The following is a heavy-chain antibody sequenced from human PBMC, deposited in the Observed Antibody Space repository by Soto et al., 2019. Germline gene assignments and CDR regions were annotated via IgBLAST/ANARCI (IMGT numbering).Heavy chain of an antibody. CDR2: IYNGSTT. CDR1: GFTVNDNY. CDR3: EWDPTTGPIDY. V-gene: IGHV3-53*01. J-gene: IGHJ4*02. D-gene: IGHD1-26*01. Sequence: EVQLVESGGGLIQPGGSLRLSCTASGFTVNDNYMNWVRQAPGKGLEWVSIIYNGSTTYYADSVKGRFTISRDISKNILYLQMNSLRGEDPAVYYCEWDPTTGPIDYWGQGNLVTVSS.